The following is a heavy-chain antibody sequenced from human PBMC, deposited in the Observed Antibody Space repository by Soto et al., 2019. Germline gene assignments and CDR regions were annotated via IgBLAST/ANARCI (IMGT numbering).Heavy chain of an antibody. D-gene: IGHD5-18*01. CDR3: AVQDREESYGLSGFDP. J-gene: IGHJ5*02. Sequence: SETLSLTCTVSGGSISDHYYMWIRQSPGKGLEYIGYIHNGGSTNYNPSLKSRVIISVDTPKTQFSLKLTSVTAADTAVYYCAVQDREESYGLSGFDPWSQGTLVTVSS. CDR2: IHNGGST. V-gene: IGHV4-59*03. CDR1: GGSISDHY.